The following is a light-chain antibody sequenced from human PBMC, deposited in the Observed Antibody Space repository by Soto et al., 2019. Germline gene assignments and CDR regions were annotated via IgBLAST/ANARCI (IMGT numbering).Light chain of an antibody. CDR3: QQYNSYPLT. Sequence: DIQMTPSPSTLSASVGDRVTITCRASQTITTLLAWYQQKPGKAPTLLIYKTSTLESGVPSRFSGSGSGTEFTLTISSLQPDDFATYYCQQYNSYPLTFGQGTRLEIK. CDR1: QTITTL. J-gene: IGKJ5*01. V-gene: IGKV1-5*03. CDR2: KTS.